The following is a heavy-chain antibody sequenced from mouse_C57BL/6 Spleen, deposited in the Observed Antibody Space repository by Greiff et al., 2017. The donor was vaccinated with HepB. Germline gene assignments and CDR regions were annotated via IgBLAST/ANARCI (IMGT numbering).Heavy chain of an antibody. D-gene: IGHD1-1*01. CDR2: IDPSDSYT. J-gene: IGHJ4*01. CDR3: ARYYYGSFYAMDY. V-gene: IGHV1-69*01. Sequence: VQLQQSGAELVMPGASVKLSCKASGYTFTSYWMHWVKQRPGQGLEWIGEIDPSDSYTNYNQKFKGKSTLTVDKSSSTAYMQLSSLTSEDSAVYYCARYYYGSFYAMDYWGQRTSVTVSS. CDR1: GYTFTSYW.